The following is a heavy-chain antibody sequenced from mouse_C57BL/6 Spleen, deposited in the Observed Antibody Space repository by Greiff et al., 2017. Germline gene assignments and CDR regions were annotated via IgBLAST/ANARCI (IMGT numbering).Heavy chain of an antibody. V-gene: IGHV5-15*01. D-gene: IGHD1-1*01. CDR2: ISNLAYSI. Sequence: EVQGVESGGGLVQPGGSLKLSCAASGFTFSDYGMAWVRQAPRKGPEWVAFISNLAYSIYYADTVTGRFTISRENAKNTLYLEMSSLRSEDTAMYYCARQGYYYGSSYVGYFDVWGTGTTVTVSS. CDR3: ARQGYYYGSSYVGYFDV. CDR1: GFTFSDYG. J-gene: IGHJ1*03.